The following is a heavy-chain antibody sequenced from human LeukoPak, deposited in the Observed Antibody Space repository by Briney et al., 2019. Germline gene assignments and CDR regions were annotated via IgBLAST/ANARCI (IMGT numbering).Heavy chain of an antibody. CDR3: ASSRSQGHDYGDYRLGY. Sequence: PSETLSLTCSFSGDSISTYYWSWIRQPPGKGLEWIGYIYYSGSTNYNPSLKSRVTISVDTSKNQFSLKLSSVTAADTAVYYCASSRSQGHDYGDYRLGYWGQGTLVTVSS. V-gene: IGHV4-59*01. CDR1: GDSISTYY. CDR2: IYYSGST. J-gene: IGHJ4*02. D-gene: IGHD4-17*01.